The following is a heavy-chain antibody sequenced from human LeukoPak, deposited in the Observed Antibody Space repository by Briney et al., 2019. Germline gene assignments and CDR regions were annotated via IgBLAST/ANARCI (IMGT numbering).Heavy chain of an antibody. Sequence: PGGSLRLSCGASGFTFSSYGVHWVRQAPGKGLEWVAVISYDGSHKYYTDSVKGRFTISRDNSKNTLYLQMNSLRAEDTAVYYPLVAGVCGQGTLVTVSS. CDR3: LVAGV. D-gene: IGHD6-19*01. CDR1: GFTFSSYG. V-gene: IGHV3-30*03. J-gene: IGHJ4*02. CDR2: ISYDGSHK.